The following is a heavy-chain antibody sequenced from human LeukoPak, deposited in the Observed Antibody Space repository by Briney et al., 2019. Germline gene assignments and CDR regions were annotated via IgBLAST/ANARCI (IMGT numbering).Heavy chain of an antibody. CDR1: GGSISSSTYD. CDR3: VRGSTLRHYQY. Sequence: SETLSLTCTVSGGSISSSTYDWGWIRRPPGKGLEWIGSIYYSGSTYYNPSLKSRVTVSVDTSKNQFSLKLSSVTAADTALYYCVRGSTLRHYQYWGQGTLVTVSS. J-gene: IGHJ4*02. CDR2: IYYSGST. V-gene: IGHV4-39*01. D-gene: IGHD3-16*01.